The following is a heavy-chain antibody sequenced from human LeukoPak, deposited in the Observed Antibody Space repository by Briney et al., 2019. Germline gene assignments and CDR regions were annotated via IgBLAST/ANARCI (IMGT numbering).Heavy chain of an antibody. D-gene: IGHD3-16*02. J-gene: IGHJ4*02. CDR2: IYHSGST. V-gene: IGHV4-34*01. Sequence: SETLSLTCAVYGGSFSNYYWNWIRQPPGKGLEWIGEIYHSGSTNYNPSLKSRVTISVDTSKNQFSLKLSSVTATDTAVYYCARGHRDWGSYRQYYFDYWGQGTLVTVSS. CDR1: GGSFSNYY. CDR3: ARGHRDWGSYRQYYFDY.